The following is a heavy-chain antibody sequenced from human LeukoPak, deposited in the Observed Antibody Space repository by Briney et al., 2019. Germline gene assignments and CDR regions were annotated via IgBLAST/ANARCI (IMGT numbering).Heavy chain of an antibody. V-gene: IGHV3-7*03. CDR1: GLNFRSSW. J-gene: IGHJ4*02. D-gene: IGHD2/OR15-2a*01. CDR3: ARAFYSYFDY. CDR2: INQDGSEK. Sequence: GGSLRLSCAASGLNFRSSWMSWIRQAPGKGLERVANINQDGSEKYYVDSVKGRFTTSRDNAKNSLYLQMNSLRVEDTAVYYCARAFYSYFDYWDQGTLVVVST.